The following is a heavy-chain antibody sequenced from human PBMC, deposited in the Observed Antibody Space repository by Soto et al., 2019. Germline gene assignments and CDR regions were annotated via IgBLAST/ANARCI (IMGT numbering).Heavy chain of an antibody. CDR1: GFTFDDYA. J-gene: IGHJ6*02. D-gene: IGHD5-12*01. CDR3: GKDICRGYPCGIDV. V-gene: IGHV3-9*01. Sequence: EVQLVESGGGLVQPGWSLRLSCAVSGFTFDDYAMHWVRQAPGKGLEWVSGISWNGGSVGYADSVKGRFTISRDNAKNFLYLQMSSLRVEDTALYYCGKDICRGYPCGIDVWGQGTTVTVSS. CDR2: ISWNGGSV.